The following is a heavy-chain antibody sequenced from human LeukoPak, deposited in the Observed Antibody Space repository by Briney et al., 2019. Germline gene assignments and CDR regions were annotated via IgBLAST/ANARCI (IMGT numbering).Heavy chain of an antibody. CDR3: AREMSDTVTWGWYFDL. CDR1: GLSISSYD. J-gene: IGHJ2*01. CDR2: IGTKGDT. Sequence: QSGVSLRLFCAASGLSISSYDMHWVRQATGKGLEWVSAIGTKGDTYYSDSVRGRFTISRENGKNSLYLQMNSLRAGDTAVYYCAREMSDTVTWGWYFDLWGRGTLVTVSS. V-gene: IGHV3-13*01. D-gene: IGHD4-17*01.